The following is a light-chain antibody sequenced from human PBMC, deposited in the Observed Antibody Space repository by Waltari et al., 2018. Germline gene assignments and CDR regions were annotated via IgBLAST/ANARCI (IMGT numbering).Light chain of an antibody. J-gene: IGKJ1*01. V-gene: IGKV1-5*01. CDR2: DAS. CDR3: MQGTHWPPWT. Sequence: IQMTQSPSTLSASVGDRVTITCRASQFISNWLAWYQHLPGKAPKLLIYDASKLKSGVPSRFSGSGSGTDFKLTISRVEAEDVGVYYCMQGTHWPPWTFGQGTKVEIK. CDR1: QFISNW.